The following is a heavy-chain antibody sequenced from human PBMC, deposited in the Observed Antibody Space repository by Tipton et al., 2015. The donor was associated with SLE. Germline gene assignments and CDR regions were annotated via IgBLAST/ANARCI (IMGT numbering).Heavy chain of an antibody. CDR1: GFTFSRYE. D-gene: IGHD4-17*01. CDR2: ISSSGSTT. V-gene: IGHV3-48*03. Sequence: SLRLSCAASGFTFSRYEMNWVRQAPGKGLEWISYISSSGSTTYYADSVKGRFTISRDNAKNSLYLQMNSLRAEDTAVYYCARALGDYGYYYGMDVWGQGTTVTVSS. J-gene: IGHJ6*02. CDR3: ARALGDYGYYYGMDV.